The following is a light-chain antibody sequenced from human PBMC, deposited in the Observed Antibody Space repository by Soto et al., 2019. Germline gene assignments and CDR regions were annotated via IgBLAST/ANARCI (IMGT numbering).Light chain of an antibody. Sequence: QSALTQPASVSGSPGQSITISCTGTSSDVGGYNYVSWYQQHPGKAPQFLIYEVRNRPSGFYKRFSGSKSGNTASLTISGLRAEDEGDYCCSSYTSTNTWVFGGGTKLTVL. J-gene: IGLJ3*02. CDR1: SSDVGGYNY. CDR2: EVR. V-gene: IGLV2-14*01. CDR3: SSYTSTNTWV.